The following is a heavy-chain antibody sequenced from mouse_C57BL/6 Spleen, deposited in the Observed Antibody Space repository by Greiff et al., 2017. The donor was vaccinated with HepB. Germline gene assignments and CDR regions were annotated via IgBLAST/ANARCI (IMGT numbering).Heavy chain of an antibody. J-gene: IGHJ2*01. CDR2: IDPSDSYT. Sequence: QVQLQQPGAELVMPGASVKLSCKASGYTFTSYWMHWVKQRPGQGLEWIGEIDPSDSYTNYNQKFKGKSTLTVDKSSSTAYMQLSSLTSEDSAVYYCARGIYYGNYYYFDYWGQGTTLTVSS. D-gene: IGHD2-1*01. V-gene: IGHV1-69*01. CDR3: ARGIYYGNYYYFDY. CDR1: GYTFTSYW.